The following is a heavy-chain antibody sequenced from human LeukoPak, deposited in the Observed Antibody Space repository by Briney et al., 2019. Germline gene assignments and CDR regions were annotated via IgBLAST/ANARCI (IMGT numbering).Heavy chain of an antibody. D-gene: IGHD3-10*01. J-gene: IGHJ4*02. CDR1: GFTVSSNY. CDR3: ARSDYGSGEYYFDY. V-gene: IGHV3-66*01. CDR2: IYSGGST. Sequence: PGGSLRLSCAASGFTVSSNYMSWVRQAPGKGLEWVSVIYSGGSTYYADSVKGRFTISRDNTKNTLYLQMNSLRAEDTAVYYCARSDYGSGEYYFDYWGQGTLVTVSS.